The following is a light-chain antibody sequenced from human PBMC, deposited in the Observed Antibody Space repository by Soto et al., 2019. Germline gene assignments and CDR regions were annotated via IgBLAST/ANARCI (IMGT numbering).Light chain of an antibody. CDR3: QQYGASYS. CDR2: DAS. Sequence: DIQMTQSPSTLSASVGDRVTITCRASHDLGKWLAWYQQKPGKAPKLLVYDASNLHDAVPSRFSGSGSGTHFTLTISGLQPDDFGTYHCQQYGASYSFGQGTAVDI. V-gene: IGKV1-5*01. CDR1: HDLGKW. J-gene: IGKJ2*01.